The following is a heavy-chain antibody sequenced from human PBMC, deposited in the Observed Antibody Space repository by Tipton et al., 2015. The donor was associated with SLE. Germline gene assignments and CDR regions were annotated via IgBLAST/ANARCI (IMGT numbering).Heavy chain of an antibody. CDR3: ARLSLDSWDLPQCFDS. J-gene: IGHJ4*02. V-gene: IGHV4-34*01. CDR2: IYYSGSS. CDR1: GGSFSGYY. Sequence: LRLSCAVYGGSFSGYYWSWIRQPPGKGLEWIGRIYYSGSSYYNPSLKSRVTISVDTSKNQFSLKLSSVTAADTAVYYCARLSLDSWDLPQCFDSWGQGTLVTVSS. D-gene: IGHD1-26*01.